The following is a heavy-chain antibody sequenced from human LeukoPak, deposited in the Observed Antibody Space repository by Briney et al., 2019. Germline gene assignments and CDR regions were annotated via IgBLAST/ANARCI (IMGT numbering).Heavy chain of an antibody. Sequence: WETLSLTCTVSGGSISSYYWSWIRQLPGKGLEWIGYIYYSGSTNYNPSLKSRVTISVDTSKNQFSLKLSSVTAADTAVYYCARERYSYGVTWGQGTLVTVSS. D-gene: IGHD5-18*01. CDR1: GGSISSYY. CDR3: ARERYSYGVT. CDR2: IYYSGST. V-gene: IGHV4-59*01. J-gene: IGHJ5*02.